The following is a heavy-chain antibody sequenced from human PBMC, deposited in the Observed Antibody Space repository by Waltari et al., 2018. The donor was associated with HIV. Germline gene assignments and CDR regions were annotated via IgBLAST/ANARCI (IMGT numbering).Heavy chain of an antibody. CDR1: GFTFSIYW. D-gene: IGHD1-26*01. J-gene: IGHJ5*02. CDR3: AKYSGSYWGAHNWFDP. Sequence: EVQLVESGGGLVQPGGSLRLSCAASGFTFSIYWMSWLRQAPGKGLEWVAHIKQDGSEKHDADSGGCRLTISRNNTKNSLYLQMNSLRAEDTAVYYCAKYSGSYWGAHNWFDPWGQGTLVTVSS. CDR2: IKQDGSEK. V-gene: IGHV3-7*01.